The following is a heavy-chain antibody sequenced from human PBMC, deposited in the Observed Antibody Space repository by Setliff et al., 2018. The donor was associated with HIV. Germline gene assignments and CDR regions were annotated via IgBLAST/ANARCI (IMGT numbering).Heavy chain of an antibody. D-gene: IGHD1-26*01. V-gene: IGHV4-4*09. CDR1: GGSINNHY. J-gene: IGHJ6*02. Sequence: NPSETLSLTCTVSGGSINNHYWYWIRQPPGKGLEWIGYIYISGTTNYNPSLKNRVTMSLDTSKTQASLRLTSVTAADTAVYYCARRSIVGVTRGFYYYGLDVWGQGTTVTVS. CDR3: ARRSIVGVTRGFYYYGLDV. CDR2: IYISGTT.